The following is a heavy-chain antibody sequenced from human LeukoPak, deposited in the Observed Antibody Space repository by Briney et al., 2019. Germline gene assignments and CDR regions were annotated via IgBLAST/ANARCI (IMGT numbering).Heavy chain of an antibody. D-gene: IGHD5-18*01. CDR3: AKGPRLYSYGFYYFDY. CDR2: ISGSGGST. CDR1: GFTFSSYA. V-gene: IGHV3-23*01. J-gene: IGHJ4*02. Sequence: GGSLRLSCAASGFTFSSYAMSWVRQAPGKGLEWVSAISGSGGSTYYADSVKGRFTISRDNSKNTLYLQMNSLRAEDTAVYYCAKGPRLYSYGFYYFDYWGQGTLVTVSS.